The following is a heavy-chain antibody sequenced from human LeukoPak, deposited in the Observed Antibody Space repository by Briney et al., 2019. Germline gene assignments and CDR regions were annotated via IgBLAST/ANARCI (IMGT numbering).Heavy chain of an antibody. D-gene: IGHD6-13*01. Sequence: PGGSLRLSCAVSGFTVSTNYMNWVRQAPGKGLEWVSIIYSGGTTYYADSVKGRFTISRDNSKNTLYLQMNSLRAEDTAVYFCARVGYTGTWYSSPPFDYWGQGTLVTVSS. CDR2: IYSGGTT. CDR1: GFTVSTNY. CDR3: ARVGYTGTWYSSPPFDY. J-gene: IGHJ4*02. V-gene: IGHV3-66*01.